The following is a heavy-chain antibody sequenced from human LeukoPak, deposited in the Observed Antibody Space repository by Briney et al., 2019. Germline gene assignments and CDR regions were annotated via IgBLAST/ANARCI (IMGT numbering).Heavy chain of an antibody. J-gene: IGHJ4*02. Sequence: GGSLRLSCAASGITFSSYAMTWVRQAPGKGLEWVSGISGSGGSTYYADSVKGRFTISRDNSKNTLYLQMNSLRAEDTAVYYCASTFYGDSPPYWGQGTLVTVSS. D-gene: IGHD4-17*01. V-gene: IGHV3-23*01. CDR3: ASTFYGDSPPY. CDR2: ISGSGGST. CDR1: GITFSSYA.